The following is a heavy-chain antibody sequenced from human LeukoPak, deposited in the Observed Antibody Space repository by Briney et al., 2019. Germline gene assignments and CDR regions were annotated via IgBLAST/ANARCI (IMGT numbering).Heavy chain of an antibody. J-gene: IGHJ4*02. D-gene: IGHD6-13*01. CDR3: ARVSSSSWLRYYFDY. CDR1: GGSFSGYY. CDR2: INHSGST. V-gene: IGHV4-34*01. Sequence: PSETLSLTCAVYGGSFSGYYWSWIRQPPGKGLEWIGEINHSGSTNYNPSLKSRVTISVDTSKSQFSLKLSSVTAADTAVYYCARVSSSSWLRYYFDYWGQGTLVTVSS.